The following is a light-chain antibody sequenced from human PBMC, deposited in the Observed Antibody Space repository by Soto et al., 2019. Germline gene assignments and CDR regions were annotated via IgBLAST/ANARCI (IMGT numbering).Light chain of an antibody. Sequence: QSVLTQPPSASGTPGQRVTISCSGRSSNIGSNYVYWYQQLPGTAPKLLIYRNNQRPSGVPDRFSGSKSGTSASLAISGLRSEDEADYYCAAWDDSLSGYVFGTGTKATVL. CDR3: AAWDDSLSGYV. V-gene: IGLV1-47*01. J-gene: IGLJ1*01. CDR1: SSNIGSNY. CDR2: RNN.